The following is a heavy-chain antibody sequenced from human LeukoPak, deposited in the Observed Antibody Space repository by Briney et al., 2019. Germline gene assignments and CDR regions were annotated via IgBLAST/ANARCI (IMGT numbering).Heavy chain of an antibody. Sequence: PGGSLRLSCAASGFTFTAYYMSWIRQAPGKGLQWLSYISDGGTTIFYADSVKGRFTISRDNAKNSLYLQLSSLKGEDTAVYYCARVGKVGATGALDIWGQGTLVTVSS. D-gene: IGHD1-26*01. J-gene: IGHJ3*02. CDR3: ARVGKVGATGALDI. CDR2: ISDGGTTI. CDR1: GFTFTAYY. V-gene: IGHV3-11*04.